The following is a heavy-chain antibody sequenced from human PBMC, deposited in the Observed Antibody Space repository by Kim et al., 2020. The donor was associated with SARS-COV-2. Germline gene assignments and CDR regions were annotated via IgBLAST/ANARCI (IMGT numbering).Heavy chain of an antibody. CDR1: GFTFSSYG. CDR3: ARDPGCSGGSCYSDYFDY. CDR2: IWYDGSNK. V-gene: IGHV3-33*01. J-gene: IGHJ4*02. D-gene: IGHD2-15*01. Sequence: GGSLRLSCAASGFTFSSYGMHWVRQAPGKGLEWVAVIWYDGSNKYYADPVKGRFTISRDNSKNTLYLQMNSLRAEDTAVYYCARDPGCSGGSCYSDYFDYWGQGTLVTVSS.